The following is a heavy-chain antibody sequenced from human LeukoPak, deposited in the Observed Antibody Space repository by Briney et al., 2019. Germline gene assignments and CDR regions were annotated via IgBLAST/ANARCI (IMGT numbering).Heavy chain of an antibody. D-gene: IGHD3-22*01. V-gene: IGHV4-61*02. CDR3: ASGDSSGYSTPFGY. CDR1: GGSISSGSYY. Sequence: PSQTLSLTCTVSGGSISSGSYYWSWIRQPAGKGLEWIGRIYTSGSTNYNPSLKSRVTISVDTSKNQFSLKLSSVTAADTAVYYCASGDSSGYSTPFGYWGQGTLVTVSS. J-gene: IGHJ4*02. CDR2: IYTSGST.